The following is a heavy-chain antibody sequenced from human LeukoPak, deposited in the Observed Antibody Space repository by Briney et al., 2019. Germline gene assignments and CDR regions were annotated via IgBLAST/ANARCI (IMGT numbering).Heavy chain of an antibody. D-gene: IGHD7-27*01. CDR2: IGTAGDT. V-gene: IGHV3-13*01. CDR3: ARANKLGGFDY. CDR1: GFTFSSYD. Sequence: GGSLRLSCAASGFTFSSYDMHWVRQATGKGLEWVSAIGTAGDTYYPGSVKGRFTISRENAKNSLYLQMNSLRAGDTAVYYCARANKLGGFDYWGQGTLVTVSS. J-gene: IGHJ4*02.